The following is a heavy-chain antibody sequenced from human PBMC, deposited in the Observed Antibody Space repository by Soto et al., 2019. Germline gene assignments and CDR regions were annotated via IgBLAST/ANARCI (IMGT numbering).Heavy chain of an antibody. CDR3: ARVKATLYRDYYFDY. D-gene: IGHD2-15*01. Sequence: SETLSLTCSVSGGTINSGDYFWSWIRQPPGKGLEWIGSIFYTGSTYYSPSLKSRASMSMDTSKYLFSLRLRSLTAADTAVYFCARVKATLYRDYYFDYWGQGTLVTVS. J-gene: IGHJ4*02. V-gene: IGHV4-30-4*01. CDR1: GGTINSGDYF. CDR2: IFYTGST.